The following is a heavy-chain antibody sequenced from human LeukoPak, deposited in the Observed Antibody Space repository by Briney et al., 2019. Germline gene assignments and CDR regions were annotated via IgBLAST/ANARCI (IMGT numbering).Heavy chain of an antibody. Sequence: SETMSLTWTVAGGSMSTYAWSWIRQPPGKGLEYIGYIYHSGSTNYSPSLKSRVTISVDTSKKQFSLKLSSVTAADTAVYYCARGRHGPLNWFDPWGQGILVTVSS. CDR3: ARGRHGPLNWFDP. V-gene: IGHV4-59*01. CDR1: GGSMSTYA. D-gene: IGHD2-8*01. J-gene: IGHJ5*02. CDR2: IYHSGST.